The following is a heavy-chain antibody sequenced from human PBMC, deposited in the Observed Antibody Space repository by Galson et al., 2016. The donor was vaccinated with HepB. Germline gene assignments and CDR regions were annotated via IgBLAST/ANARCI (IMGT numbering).Heavy chain of an antibody. V-gene: IGHV3-9*01. CDR1: GFIFDDYA. CDR3: TRDPNAVGPSYFDS. CDR2: ISWNSRHI. Sequence: SLRLSCAASGFIFDDYALHWVLQVPGKGLEWVAVISWNSRHIGYADSVQGRFTISRDNAKNILYLQMSSLRADDTAFYFCTRDPNAVGPSYFDSWGQGTLVTVSA. J-gene: IGHJ4*02. D-gene: IGHD3-16*01.